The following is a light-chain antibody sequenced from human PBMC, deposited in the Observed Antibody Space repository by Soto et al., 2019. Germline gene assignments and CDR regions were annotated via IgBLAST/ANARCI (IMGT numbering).Light chain of an antibody. CDR1: QTISSW. CDR2: KAS. CDR3: QHYNSYSEA. J-gene: IGKJ1*01. Sequence: DIQMTQSPSTLSGAVGDRVTITCRASQTISSWLVWYQQKPGKAPKLLIYKASTLKSGVPSSFSGSGSGTECTLTISSLQPDDFATYYCQHYNSYSEAFGQGTKVELK. V-gene: IGKV1-5*03.